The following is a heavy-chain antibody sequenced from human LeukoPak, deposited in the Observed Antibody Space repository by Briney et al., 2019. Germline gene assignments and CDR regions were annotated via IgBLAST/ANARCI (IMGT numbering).Heavy chain of an antibody. CDR3: ASGRLRRTRDAFDI. CDR2: IYPGDSDN. Sequence: GESLKISCKASGYSFTSYWIGWVRQMPGKGLEWMGIIYPGDSDNRYSPSFKGQVTISVGKSISTAYLQWSSLKASDTAMYYCASGRLRRTRDAFDIWGQGTMVTVSS. CDR1: GYSFTSYW. D-gene: IGHD4-17*01. J-gene: IGHJ3*02. V-gene: IGHV5-51*01.